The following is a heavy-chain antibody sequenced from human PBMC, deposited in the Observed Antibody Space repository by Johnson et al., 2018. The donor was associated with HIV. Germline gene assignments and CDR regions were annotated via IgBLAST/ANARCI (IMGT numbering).Heavy chain of an antibody. V-gene: IGHV3-66*01. D-gene: IGHD5-18*01. CDR2: VYSGGST. J-gene: IGHJ3*02. CDR1: RFTVNSNY. Sequence: MLLVESGGGLVKPGGSLRLSCAASRFTVNSNYMSWVRQAPGKGLEWVSVVYSGGSTYYADSVKGRFTISRDNSKNTLYLQMNSLRVEDTAVYYCAKAYTYGAFDIWGQGTMVTVSS. CDR3: AKAYTYGAFDI.